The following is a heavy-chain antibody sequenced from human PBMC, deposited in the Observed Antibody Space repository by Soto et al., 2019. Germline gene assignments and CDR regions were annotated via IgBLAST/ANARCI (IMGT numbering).Heavy chain of an antibody. CDR2: IYYSGST. J-gene: IGHJ6*03. V-gene: IGHV4-59*12. Sequence: SETLSLTCAVSGGSISSYYLSWIRQPPGKGLEWIGYIYYSGSTNYNPSLKSRVTISVDTSKTQFSLKLSSVTAADTAVYYCARLGSYYYYYMDVWGKGTTVTVSS. CDR1: GGSISSYY. D-gene: IGHD7-27*01. CDR3: ARLGSYYYYYMDV.